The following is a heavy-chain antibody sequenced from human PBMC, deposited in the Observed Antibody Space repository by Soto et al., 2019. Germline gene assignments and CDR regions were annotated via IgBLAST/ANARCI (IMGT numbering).Heavy chain of an antibody. J-gene: IGHJ4*02. CDR1: GGSFSSYH. CDR3: ARGYDTALATSF. V-gene: IGHV4-34*01. CDR2: INHLTTT. D-gene: IGHD2-2*01. Sequence: SETLSLTCAVYGGSFSSYHWSWIRQTPGKGLEWIGEINHLTTTNYNPSLKSRVIISLDTPKNQFSLKLSSVTAADTAVYYCARGYDTALATSFWGQGILVTVSS.